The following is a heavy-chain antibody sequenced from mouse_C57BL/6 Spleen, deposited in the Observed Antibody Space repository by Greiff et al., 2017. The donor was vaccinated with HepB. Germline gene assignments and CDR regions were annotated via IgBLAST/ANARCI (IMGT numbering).Heavy chain of an antibody. Sequence: EVQGVESGGGLVKPGGSLKLSCAASGFTFSSYAMSWVRQTPEKRLEWVATISDGGSYTYYPDNVKGRFTISRDNAKNNLYLQMSHLKSEDTAMYYCARYLASSGYVSFAYWGQGTLVTVSA. D-gene: IGHD3-2*02. V-gene: IGHV5-4*01. CDR3: ARYLASSGYVSFAY. CDR1: GFTFSSYA. CDR2: ISDGGSYT. J-gene: IGHJ3*01.